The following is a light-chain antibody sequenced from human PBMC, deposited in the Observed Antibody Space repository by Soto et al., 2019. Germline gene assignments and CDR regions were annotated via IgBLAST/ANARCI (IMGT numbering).Light chain of an antibody. CDR1: QTVRNNY. V-gene: IGKV3-20*01. Sequence: IGLTQAPDTLSLSLGGSATLSCRASQTVRNNYLAWYQQKPGQAPRLLIYDASSRATGIPDRFSGGGSGTDFTLTNSRLEPEDFAVYYCQQFSSYPLTFGGGTKV. CDR3: QQFSSYPLT. CDR2: DAS. J-gene: IGKJ4*01.